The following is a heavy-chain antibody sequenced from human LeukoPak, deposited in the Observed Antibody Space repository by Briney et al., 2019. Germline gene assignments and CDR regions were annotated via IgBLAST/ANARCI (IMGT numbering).Heavy chain of an antibody. CDR3: ARADYYDSSGYYSLFDY. J-gene: IGHJ4*02. Sequence: GGSLRLSCAASGFTFSSYWMSWVRQAPGKGPEWVANIKQDGSEKYYVDSVKGRFTISRDNAKNSLYLQMNSLRAEDTAVYYCARADYYDSSGYYSLFDYWGQGTLVTVSS. CDR2: IKQDGSEK. D-gene: IGHD3-22*01. CDR1: GFTFSSYW. V-gene: IGHV3-7*01.